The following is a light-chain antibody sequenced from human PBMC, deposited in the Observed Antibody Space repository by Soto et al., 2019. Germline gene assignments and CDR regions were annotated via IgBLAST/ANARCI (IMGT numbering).Light chain of an antibody. J-gene: IGKJ2*01. CDR1: QSLSSNS. V-gene: IGKV3-20*01. Sequence: EIMLTQSPGTLSLSPGERATLSCGASQSLSSNSLAWYQQKPGQAPRLLIYGASSRATGIPDRFSGSGSGTDFTLTISRLEPKDFVVYYCQQYGTSPYTFGQGTKLEIK. CDR3: QQYGTSPYT. CDR2: GAS.